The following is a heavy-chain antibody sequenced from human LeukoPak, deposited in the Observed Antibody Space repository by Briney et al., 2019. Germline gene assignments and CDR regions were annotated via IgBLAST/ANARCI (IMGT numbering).Heavy chain of an antibody. CDR3: ARELGVSPDCSTTSCYLDY. CDR1: GYTFTGYY. Sequence: ASVKVSCKASGYTFTGYYMHWVRQAPGQGLEWMGWINPNSGGTNYAQKFQGRVTMTRDASISTAYMELSRLRSDDTAVYYCARELGVSPDCSTTSCYLDYWGQGTLVTVSS. D-gene: IGHD2-2*01. CDR2: INPNSGGT. J-gene: IGHJ4*02. V-gene: IGHV1-2*02.